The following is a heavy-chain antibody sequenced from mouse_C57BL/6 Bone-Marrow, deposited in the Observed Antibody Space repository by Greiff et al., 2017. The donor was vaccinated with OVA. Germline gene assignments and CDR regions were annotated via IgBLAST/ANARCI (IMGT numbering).Heavy chain of an antibody. J-gene: IGHJ1*03. D-gene: IGHD1-1*01. CDR2: IDPSDSYT. V-gene: IGHV1-69*01. Sequence: QVQLQQPGAELVMPGASVKLSCKASGYTFTSYWMHWVKQRPGQGLEWIGEIDPSDSYTNYNQKFKGKSTLTVDKASSTAYMQLSSLTSEDSAVYYCAHYYGSRYVWGTGTTVTVSS. CDR1: GYTFTSYW. CDR3: AHYYGSRYV.